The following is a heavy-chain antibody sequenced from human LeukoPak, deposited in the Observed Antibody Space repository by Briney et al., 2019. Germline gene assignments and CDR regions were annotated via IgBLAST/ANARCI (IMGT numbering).Heavy chain of an antibody. V-gene: IGHV3-21*01. Sequence: GGSLRLSCAAPGFTFSSYNMNWVRQAPGKGLEWVSSITSGSSYIYYADSVKGRFTISRDNAKNSLYLQMNSLRAEDTAVYYCARDLGYWGQGTLVTVSS. CDR1: GFTFSSYN. CDR2: ITSGSSYI. J-gene: IGHJ4*02. CDR3: ARDLGY. D-gene: IGHD7-27*01.